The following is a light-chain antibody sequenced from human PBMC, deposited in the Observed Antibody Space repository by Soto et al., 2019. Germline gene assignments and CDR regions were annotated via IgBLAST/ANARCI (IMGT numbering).Light chain of an antibody. V-gene: IGLV2-8*01. J-gene: IGLJ1*01. CDR1: SSDVGGYNY. CDR3: SSYAGSKNFYV. Sequence: QSALTQPPSASGSPGQSVTISCTGTSSDVGGYNYVSWYQQHPGKAPKLMIYEVTKRPSGVPDRFSGSRSGNTASLTVSGLQAEDEADYYCSSYAGSKNFYVFGTGTKLTVL. CDR2: EVT.